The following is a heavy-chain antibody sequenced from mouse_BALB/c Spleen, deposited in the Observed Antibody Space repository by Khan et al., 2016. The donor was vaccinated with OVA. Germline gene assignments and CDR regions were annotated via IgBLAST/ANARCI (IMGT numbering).Heavy chain of an antibody. V-gene: IGHV3-2*02. D-gene: IGHD2-3*01. J-gene: IGHJ4*01. CDR1: GYSITSDYA. CDR3: ARDGSRYNYAMDY. CDR2: IRYSGRT. Sequence: EVQLQESGPGLVKPSQSLSLTCPVTGYSITSDYAWNWIRQFPGNKLEWMGYIRYSGRTSYNPSLKSRISITRDTSKNQFFLQLNSVTTEDTATYYCARDGSRYNYAMDYWGQGTAVTVSS.